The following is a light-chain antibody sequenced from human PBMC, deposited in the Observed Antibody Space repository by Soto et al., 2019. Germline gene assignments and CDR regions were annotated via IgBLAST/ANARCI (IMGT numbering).Light chain of an antibody. CDR1: QSVLYNSNNKNY. V-gene: IGKV4-1*01. CDR3: QQYYSTLT. Sequence: DIVMTQSPDSLAVSLGERATINCKSSQSVLYNSNNKNYLAWYQQKPGQSPKLLIYWASTRESGVPDRFSGSGSGTDFTLTISSLQAEDVAFYYCQQYYSTLTFGGGTKVEI. J-gene: IGKJ4*01. CDR2: WAS.